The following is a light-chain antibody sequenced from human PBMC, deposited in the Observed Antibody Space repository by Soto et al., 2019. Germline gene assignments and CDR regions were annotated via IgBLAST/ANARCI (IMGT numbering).Light chain of an antibody. J-gene: IGKJ5*01. CDR1: QSVSSY. V-gene: IGKV3-11*01. Sequence: ILFVPTPSTLTFSPRGGAPPSCQASQSVSSYLAWYQQKPGQAPRLLIYDASNRATGIPARFSGSGSGTDFTLTISSLEPEDFALYYCQQRSTWPPTFGQGTRLEIK. CDR2: DAS. CDR3: QQRSTWPPT.